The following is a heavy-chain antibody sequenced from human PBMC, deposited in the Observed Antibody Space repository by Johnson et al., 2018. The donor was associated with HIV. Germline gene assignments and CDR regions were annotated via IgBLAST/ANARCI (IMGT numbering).Heavy chain of an antibody. CDR1: GFTFSSYT. CDR2: ISYDGSNE. Sequence: QVQLVESGGGVVQPGRSLRLSCAASGFTFSSYTMYWVRQAPGNGLEWVAVISYDGSNEYYADSVKGRFTISRDNSKNTLYLQMSSLRAGDTAVYYCARGRASWELYDAFEIWGQGTMVIVSS. D-gene: IGHD1-26*01. J-gene: IGHJ3*02. V-gene: IGHV3-30*04. CDR3: ARGRASWELYDAFEI.